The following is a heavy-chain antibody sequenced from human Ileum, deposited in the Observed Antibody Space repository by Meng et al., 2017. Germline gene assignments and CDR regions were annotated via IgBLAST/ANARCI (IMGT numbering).Heavy chain of an antibody. J-gene: IGHJ6*02. D-gene: IGHD6-19*01. CDR3: ARAPPASIAMDGKRMDV. Sequence: ASVKVSFKASGYTFTSYDMNWVRQATGQGPEWMGWLNPTSGNTGYAQKFQGRVSMTRNTSISTAYMELSSLTSEDTAVYYCARAPPASIAMDGKRMDVWGQGTMVTVSS. CDR1: GYTFTSYD. CDR2: LNPTSGNT. V-gene: IGHV1-8*01.